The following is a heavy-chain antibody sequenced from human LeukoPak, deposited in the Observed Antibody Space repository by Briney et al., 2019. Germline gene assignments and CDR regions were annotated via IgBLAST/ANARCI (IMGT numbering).Heavy chain of an antibody. CDR3: ARRLDIVVSIAFDI. Sequence: ASVKVSCKTSGYTFTNYGLSGVRQAPGQGLEWMGWISPYNDDTNYAQKFQGRVTMTTDTSTRTAYMELRSLRSDDTAVYYCARRLDIVVSIAFDIWGQGTMVTVSS. V-gene: IGHV1-18*01. D-gene: IGHD5-12*01. J-gene: IGHJ3*02. CDR2: ISPYNDDT. CDR1: GYTFTNYG.